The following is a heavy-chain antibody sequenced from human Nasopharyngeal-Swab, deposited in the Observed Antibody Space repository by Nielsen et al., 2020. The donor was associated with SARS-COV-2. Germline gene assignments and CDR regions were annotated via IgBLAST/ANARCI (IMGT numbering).Heavy chain of an antibody. Sequence: GESLKISCAASGFTVSSNYMSWVRQAPGKGLEWVSVIYSGGSTYYADYVKGRFTISRDNSKNTLYLQMNSLRAEDTAVYYCARLRWELLPDAFDIWGQGTMVTVSS. CDR2: IYSGGST. D-gene: IGHD1-26*01. CDR3: ARLRWELLPDAFDI. V-gene: IGHV3-66*01. CDR1: GFTVSSNY. J-gene: IGHJ3*02.